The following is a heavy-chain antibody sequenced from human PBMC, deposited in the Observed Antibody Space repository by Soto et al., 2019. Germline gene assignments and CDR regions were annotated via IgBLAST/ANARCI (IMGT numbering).Heavy chain of an antibody. CDR2: IYYSGST. D-gene: IGHD6-6*01. Sequence: SETLSLTCTVSGGSISSGGYYWSWIRQHPGKGLEWIGYIYYSGSTYYNPSLKSRVTISVDMSKNQFSLKLSSVTAADTAVYYCARDKSARYYYYGMDVWGQGTTVTVSS. CDR1: GGSISSGGYY. J-gene: IGHJ6*02. CDR3: ARDKSARYYYYGMDV. V-gene: IGHV4-31*03.